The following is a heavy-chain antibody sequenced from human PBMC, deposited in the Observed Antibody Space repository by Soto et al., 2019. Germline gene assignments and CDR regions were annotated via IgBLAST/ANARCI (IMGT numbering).Heavy chain of an antibody. CDR2: ISGSDGKT. D-gene: IGHD3-10*01. CDR1: GFSFGSYA. Sequence: GGSLRLSCAASGFSFGSYALSWVRQAPGKGLEWVSTISGSDGKTFYADAVKGRFSISRDTSQNTLYLQMNSLRADDTAIYYCARWSFLDYWGQGTRVTVS. J-gene: IGHJ4*02. CDR3: ARWSFLDY. V-gene: IGHV3-23*01.